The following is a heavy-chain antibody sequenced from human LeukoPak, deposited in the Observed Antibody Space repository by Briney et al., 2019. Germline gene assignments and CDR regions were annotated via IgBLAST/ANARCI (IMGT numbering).Heavy chain of an antibody. Sequence: GGSLRLSCAASGFTFSSYSVNWVRQAPGKGLEWVSSISSSSGYIYYADSVKGRFNISRDNAKSSLCLQMKGLRAEDTAVYYCARGYYYDSSGSYGFDIWGQGTMVTVSS. V-gene: IGHV3-21*01. CDR1: GFTFSSYS. CDR3: ARGYYYDSSGSYGFDI. D-gene: IGHD3-22*01. J-gene: IGHJ3*02. CDR2: ISSSSGYI.